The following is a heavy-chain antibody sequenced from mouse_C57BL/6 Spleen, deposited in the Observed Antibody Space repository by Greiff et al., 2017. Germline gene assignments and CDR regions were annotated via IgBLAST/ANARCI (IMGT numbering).Heavy chain of an antibody. D-gene: IGHD1-1*01. CDR2: INPSSGYH. CDR1: GYTFTSYT. V-gene: IGHV1-4*01. Sequence: VQLVESGAELARPGASVQMSCKASGYTFTSYTMHWVKQRTGQGLEWIGYINPSSGYHKYNQKFTDKATLTADKSSSTAYMQLSSRTSEDAAVYYCARPQFITTVVGYAMDYGGQGTSVTVSS. CDR3: ARPQFITTVVGYAMDY. J-gene: IGHJ4*01.